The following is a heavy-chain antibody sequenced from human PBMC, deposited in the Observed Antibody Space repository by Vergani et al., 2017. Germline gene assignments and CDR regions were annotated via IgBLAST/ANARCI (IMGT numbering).Heavy chain of an antibody. CDR2: IYYSGST. CDR3: AGLYCSGGSCYSGGVDY. D-gene: IGHD2-15*01. J-gene: IGHJ4*02. Sequence: QMQLQESGPGLVKPSETLSLTCTVSGGSISSSSYYWGWIRQPPGKGLEWIGSIYYSGSTYYNPSLKSRVTISVDTSKNQFSLKLSSVTAADTGVYYCAGLYCSGGSCYSGGVDYWGQGTLVTVSS. V-gene: IGHV4-39*01. CDR1: GGSISSSSYY.